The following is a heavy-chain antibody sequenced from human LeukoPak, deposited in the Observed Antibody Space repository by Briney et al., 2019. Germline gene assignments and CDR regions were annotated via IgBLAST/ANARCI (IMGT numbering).Heavy chain of an antibody. CDR2: ISSSSSYI. D-gene: IGHD3-9*01. CDR3: ARSGRYFDWLLASFDY. V-gene: IGHV3-21*01. J-gene: IGHJ4*02. Sequence: GRSLRLSCAASGFTFSIYSMNWVRQAPGKGLEWVSSISSSSSYIYYTDSVKGRFTISRDNANNSLYLQMNSLRAEDTAVYYCARSGRYFDWLLASFDYWGQGTLVTVSS. CDR1: GFTFSIYS.